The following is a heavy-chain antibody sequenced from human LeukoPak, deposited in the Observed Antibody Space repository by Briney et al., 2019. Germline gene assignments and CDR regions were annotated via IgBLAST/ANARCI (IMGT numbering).Heavy chain of an antibody. CDR3: ARDAGLGAFDI. Sequence: GSLRLSCAASGFTFSSYAMHWVRQAPGKGLEYVSAISSNGGSTYYANSVKGRFTISRDNSKNTLYLQMGSLRAEDMAVYYCARDAGLGAFDIWGQGTMVTVSS. V-gene: IGHV3-64*01. CDR1: GFTFSSYA. J-gene: IGHJ3*02. D-gene: IGHD3/OR15-3a*01. CDR2: ISSNGGST.